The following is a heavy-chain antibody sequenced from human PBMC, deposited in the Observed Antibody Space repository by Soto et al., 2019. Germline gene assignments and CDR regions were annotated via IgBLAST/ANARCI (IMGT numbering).Heavy chain of an antibody. Sequence: PGGSLRLSCAASGFTFSSYAMHWVRQAPGKGLEWVAVISYDGSNKYYADSVKGRFTISIDNSKNTLYLQMNSLRAEDTAVYYCARPLWRDDYNWGYFDLWGRGTLVTVSS. D-gene: IGHD4-4*01. CDR2: ISYDGSNK. J-gene: IGHJ2*01. V-gene: IGHV3-30-3*01. CDR3: ARPLWRDDYNWGYFDL. CDR1: GFTFSSYA.